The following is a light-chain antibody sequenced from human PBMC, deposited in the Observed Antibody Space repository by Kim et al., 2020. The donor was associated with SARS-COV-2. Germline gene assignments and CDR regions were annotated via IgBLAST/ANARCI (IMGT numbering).Light chain of an antibody. Sequence: GERGTHSCRDSQSVSSSYLTWCQQKPGQAPRLLIYGASTRATGIPARFSGSGSGTDLTLPISSLQPEDFAVYYCQQDYNLPRTFGQGNKVDIK. CDR1: QSVSSSY. V-gene: IGKV3D-7*01. CDR2: GAS. CDR3: QQDYNLPRT. J-gene: IGKJ1*01.